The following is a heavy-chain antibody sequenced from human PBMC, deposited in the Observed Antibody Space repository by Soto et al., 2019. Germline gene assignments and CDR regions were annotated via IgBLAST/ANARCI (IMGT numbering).Heavy chain of an antibody. CDR3: TRDQGGSYDSWFDP. CDR2: ISSGSAYI. V-gene: IGHV3-21*06. J-gene: IGHJ5*02. D-gene: IGHD1-26*01. Sequence: EVQLVESGGGLVKPGGSLRLSCSFTFNSYSLNWVRQAPGKGLEWVSSISSGSAYIKYADSVKGRFTISRDNANNFLYLQMSSLRVDDTALYYCTRDQGGSYDSWFDPCGQGTLITVSS. CDR1: TFNSYS.